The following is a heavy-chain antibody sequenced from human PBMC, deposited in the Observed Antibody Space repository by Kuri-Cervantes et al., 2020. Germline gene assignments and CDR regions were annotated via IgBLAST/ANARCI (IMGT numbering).Heavy chain of an antibody. V-gene: IGHV3-20*04. Sequence: GGSLRLPCAASGFTFDDYGMSWVRQAPGKGLEWVAGLNWSGGSTAYADSVKGRFTISRDNAKNSLYLQMNSLRAEDTALYYCARRISGDHYYSDYWGQGTLVTVSS. D-gene: IGHD4-17*01. J-gene: IGHJ4*02. CDR1: GFTFDDYG. CDR3: ARRISGDHYYSDY. CDR2: LNWSGGST.